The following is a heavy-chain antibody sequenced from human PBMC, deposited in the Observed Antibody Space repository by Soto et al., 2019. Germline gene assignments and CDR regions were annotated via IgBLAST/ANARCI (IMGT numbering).Heavy chain of an antibody. CDR2: IWYDGSNK. J-gene: IGHJ6*02. V-gene: IGHV3-33*01. Sequence: GGSLRLSCAASGFTFSSYGMHWVRQAPGKGLEWVAVIWYDGSNKYYADSVKGRFTISRDNSKNTLYLQMNSLRAEDTAVYYCARDLSGVAAGTDYYYYYGMDVWGQGTTVTVSS. D-gene: IGHD6-13*01. CDR1: GFTFSSYG. CDR3: ARDLSGVAAGTDYYYYYGMDV.